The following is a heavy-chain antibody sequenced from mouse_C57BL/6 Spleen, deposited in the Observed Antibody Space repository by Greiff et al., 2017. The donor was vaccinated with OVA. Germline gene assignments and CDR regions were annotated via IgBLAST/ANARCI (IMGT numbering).Heavy chain of an antibody. CDR3: ARSYDSHWYFDV. D-gene: IGHD2-4*01. CDR1: GYTFTSYG. Sequence: QVQLQQSGAELARPGASVKLSCKASGYTFTSYGISWVKQRTGQGLEWIGEIYPRSGNTYYNEKFKGKATLTADKSSSTAYMELRSLTSEDSAVYVCARSYDSHWYFDVWGTGTTVTVSS. V-gene: IGHV1-81*01. CDR2: IYPRSGNT. J-gene: IGHJ1*03.